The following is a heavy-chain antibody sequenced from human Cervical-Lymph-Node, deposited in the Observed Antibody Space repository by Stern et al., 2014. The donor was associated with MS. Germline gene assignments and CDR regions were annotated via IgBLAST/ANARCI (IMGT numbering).Heavy chain of an antibody. J-gene: IGHJ4*02. Sequence: VQLVQSGGGLVQPGESVTLSCVASGFNFSGSAIHWVRQAPGTGLEWVGRIKSHVAHHATEYAASVKGRFTLSRNESKNTTYLQMNSLETEDTAVYYCTRATYISLPRGGTNYYFDYWGQGTLLTVSS. D-gene: IGHD3-10*01. CDR2: IKSHVAHHAT. CDR3: TRATYISLPRGGTNYYFDY. CDR1: GFNFSGSA. V-gene: IGHV3-73*01.